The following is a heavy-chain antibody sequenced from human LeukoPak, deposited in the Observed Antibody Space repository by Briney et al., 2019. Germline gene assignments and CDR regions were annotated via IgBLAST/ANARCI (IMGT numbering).Heavy chain of an antibody. V-gene: IGHV1-69*05. D-gene: IGHD6-13*01. J-gene: IGHJ4*02. CDR3: ARGGYSSPPFDY. CDR1: GGTFSSYA. Sequence: SVKVSCKASGGTFSSYAISWVRQAPGQGLEWMVGIIPIFGTANYAQKFQGRVTITTDESTSTAYMELSSLRSEDTAVYYCARGGYSSPPFDYWGQGTLVTVSS. CDR2: IIPIFGTA.